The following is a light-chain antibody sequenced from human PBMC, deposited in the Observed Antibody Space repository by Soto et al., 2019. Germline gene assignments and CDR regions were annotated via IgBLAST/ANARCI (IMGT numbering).Light chain of an antibody. V-gene: IGKV3-15*01. CDR2: GAS. CDR1: QSVSSN. J-gene: IGKJ4*01. CDR3: QQYDNLPT. Sequence: EIVMTQSPATLSVSPGERATLSCRASQSVSSNLAWYQQKPGQAPRLLIYGASTRATGIPARFSGSGSGTEFTLTISSLQPEDIATYYCQQYDNLPTFGGGTKVDI.